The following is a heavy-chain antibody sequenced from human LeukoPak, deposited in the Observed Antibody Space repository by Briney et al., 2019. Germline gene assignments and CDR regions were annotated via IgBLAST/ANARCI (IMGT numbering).Heavy chain of an antibody. J-gene: IGHJ4*02. V-gene: IGHV3-74*01. D-gene: IGHD4-23*01. Sequence: GGSLRLSCAASGFTFNTYTMNWVRQAPGKGLVWVSRIASDGSSTTYADSVKGRFSISRDNAKNTLYLQMNSLRVEDTAVYYCARGRPHGNDYWGQGTLVTVSS. CDR2: IASDGSST. CDR3: ARGRPHGNDY. CDR1: GFTFNTYT.